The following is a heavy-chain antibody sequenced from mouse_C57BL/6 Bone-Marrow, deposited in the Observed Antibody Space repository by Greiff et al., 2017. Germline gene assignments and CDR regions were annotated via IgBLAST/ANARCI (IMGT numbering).Heavy chain of an antibody. CDR1: GYTFTSYW. CDR3: ARWGLRRRGLGTSYYFDY. V-gene: IGHV1-53*01. Sequence: QVQLQQPGPELVKPGASVKLSCKASGYTFTSYWMHWVKQRPGQGLEWIGNINPSNGGTNYNEKFKSKATLTVDKSSSTAYMQLSSLTSEDSAVYYCARWGLRRRGLGTSYYFDYWGQGTTLTVSS. CDR2: INPSNGGT. D-gene: IGHD2-2*01. J-gene: IGHJ2*01.